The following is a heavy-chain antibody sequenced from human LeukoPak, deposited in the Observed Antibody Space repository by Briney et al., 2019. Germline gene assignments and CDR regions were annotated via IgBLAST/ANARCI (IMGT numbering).Heavy chain of an antibody. CDR1: GYSFTSYW. Sequence: GESLKISCKGSGYSFTSYWIGWVRQMPRKGLEWMGIIYPGDSDTRYSPSFQGQVTISADKSISTAYLQWSSLKASDTAMYYCARLPYYYDSSGYYLDYWGQGTLVTVSS. CDR3: ARLPYYYDSSGYYLDY. V-gene: IGHV5-51*01. D-gene: IGHD3-22*01. J-gene: IGHJ4*02. CDR2: IYPGDSDT.